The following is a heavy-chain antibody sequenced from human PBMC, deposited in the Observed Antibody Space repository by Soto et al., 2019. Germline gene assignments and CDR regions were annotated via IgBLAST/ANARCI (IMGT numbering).Heavy chain of an antibody. CDR2: ISGSGLRK. CDR1: GLTFSSYD. V-gene: IGHV3-23*01. Sequence: GGSLRLSCAASGLTFSSYDMISVRQAPGKGLEWVSDISGSGLRKYYADYVKGRLNISRDNSKDKLYMKMNRLRAEDTAVYFCANGGMEALPFEYWGQGTLVTVSS. D-gene: IGHD6-6*01. J-gene: IGHJ4*02. CDR3: ANGGMEALPFEY.